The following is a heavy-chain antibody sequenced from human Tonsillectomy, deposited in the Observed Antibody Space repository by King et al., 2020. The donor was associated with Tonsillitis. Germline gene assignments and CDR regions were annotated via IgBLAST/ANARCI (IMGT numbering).Heavy chain of an antibody. V-gene: IGHV1-46*01. J-gene: IGHJ4*02. CDR3: ARWGLFLPFDY. CDR2: INPSGGST. Sequence: LVPSLAEVTPPGASVKGSCTASGYTFTSYYLHWVRQAPGQGLEWMGIINPSGGSTSYAQKFQGRVTMTRDTATSTVYMELSSLRSEDTAVYYCARWGLFLPFDYWGQGTLVTVSS. CDR1: GYTFTSYY. D-gene: IGHD3-3*01.